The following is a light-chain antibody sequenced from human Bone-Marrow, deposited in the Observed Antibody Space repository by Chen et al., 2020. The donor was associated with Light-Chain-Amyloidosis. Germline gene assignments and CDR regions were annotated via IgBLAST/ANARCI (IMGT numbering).Light chain of an antibody. CDR1: NNDVGNYNF. CDR3: SSYGTTYV. CDR2: EDD. J-gene: IGLJ1*01. V-gene: IGLV2-14*02. Sequence: HSALTQPASVSGSPGQSIIISCTETNNDVGNYNFVSWYQQQPGKAPRLVIYEDDKRPSEVPARFSASKSGNTASLTISGLQPEDDADYYCSSYGTTYVFGSGTTVTVL.